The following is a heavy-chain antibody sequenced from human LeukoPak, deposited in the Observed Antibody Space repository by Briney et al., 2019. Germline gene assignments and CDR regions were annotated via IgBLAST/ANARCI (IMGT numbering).Heavy chain of an antibody. CDR1: GFSFSSYA. CDR2: ISGSGGST. CDR3: AKGDTAMVGGFDY. J-gene: IGHJ4*02. D-gene: IGHD5-18*01. Sequence: GGSLRLSCAASGFSFSSYAMSWVRQAPGKVLEWVSAISGSGGSTYYADSVKGRFTISRDNSKNTLYLQMNSLRAEDTAVYYCAKGDTAMVGGFDYWGQGTLVTVS. V-gene: IGHV3-23*01.